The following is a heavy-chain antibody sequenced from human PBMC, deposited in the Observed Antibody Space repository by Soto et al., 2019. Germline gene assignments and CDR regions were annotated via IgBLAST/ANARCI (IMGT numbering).Heavy chain of an antibody. V-gene: IGHV1-69*01. CDR3: ARDHYDYGDYVGGGFDY. CDR2: VIPIFGTA. Sequence: QVQLVQSGAEVKKPGSSVKVSCKASGGTFSSYAISWVRQAPGQGLEWMGGVIPIFGTANYAQKLQGRVTITADESTSTAYMELSSLRSEDTAVYYCARDHYDYGDYVGGGFDYWGQGTLVTVSS. D-gene: IGHD4-17*01. J-gene: IGHJ4*02. CDR1: GGTFSSYA.